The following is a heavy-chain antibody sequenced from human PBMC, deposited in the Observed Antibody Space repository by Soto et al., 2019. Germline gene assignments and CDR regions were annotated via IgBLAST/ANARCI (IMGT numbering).Heavy chain of an antibody. J-gene: IGHJ4*02. CDR1: GDSVSSGSAT. V-gene: IGHV6-1*01. D-gene: IGHD6-13*01. CDR2: TYYRSKWYY. Sequence: SQTLSLTCDISGDSVSSGSATWNLIRQSPSRGLEWLGRTYYRSKWYYDYAVSVRSRISINPDTSKNQFSLQLNSVTPEDTAVYYCVRLVGNSWLDYWGPGTLVTV. CDR3: VRLVGNSWLDY.